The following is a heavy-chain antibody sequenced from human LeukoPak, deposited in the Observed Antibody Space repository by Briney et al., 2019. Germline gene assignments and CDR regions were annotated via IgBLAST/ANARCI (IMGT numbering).Heavy chain of an antibody. CDR2: IYYSGST. CDR1: GGSISSYY. Sequence: PSETLSLTCTVSGGSISSYYWSWIRQPPGKGLEWIGYIYYSGSTNYNPSLKSRVTISVKTSKNQFSLKLSSVTAEDTAVYYCIYYDSSGYYYPTKDFDYWGQGTLVTVSS. CDR3: IYYDSSGYYYPTKDFDY. D-gene: IGHD3-22*01. J-gene: IGHJ4*02. V-gene: IGHV4-59*01.